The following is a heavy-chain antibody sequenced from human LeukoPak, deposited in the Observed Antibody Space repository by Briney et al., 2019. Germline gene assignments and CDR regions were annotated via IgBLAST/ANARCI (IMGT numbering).Heavy chain of an antibody. Sequence: PSETLSLTCAVSGVPFSNYYWSWVRQSPRQGLEWIGEINHSGYTNYNPSLKSRVTISVDTSKNQFSLKLSSLTAADTAVYYCARGTYGSSWQLEHFDYWGQGTLVTVSS. CDR2: INHSGYT. CDR3: ARGTYGSSWQLEHFDY. J-gene: IGHJ4*02. V-gene: IGHV4-34*01. CDR1: GVPFSNYY. D-gene: IGHD6-13*01.